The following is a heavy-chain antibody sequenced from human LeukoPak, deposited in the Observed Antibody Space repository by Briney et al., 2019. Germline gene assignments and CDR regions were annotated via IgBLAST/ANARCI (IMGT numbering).Heavy chain of an antibody. Sequence: QSGGSLRLSCAASGFTFSSYWMSWVRQAPGKGLGWVANIKQDGSEKYYADSVKGRFTISRDNAKNSLYLQMNSLRAEDTAVYYCARVGGSYYFDYWGQGTLVTVSS. J-gene: IGHJ4*02. D-gene: IGHD1-26*01. CDR3: ARVGGSYYFDY. CDR2: IKQDGSEK. CDR1: GFTFSSYW. V-gene: IGHV3-7*01.